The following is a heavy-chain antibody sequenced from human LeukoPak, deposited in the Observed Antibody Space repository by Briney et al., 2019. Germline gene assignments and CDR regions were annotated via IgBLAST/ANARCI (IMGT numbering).Heavy chain of an antibody. CDR1: GFTFNSYD. D-gene: IGHD3-16*01. V-gene: IGHV3-23*01. CDR2: ISLNTDGT. J-gene: IGHJ3*02. CDR3: AKALTRWAFDI. Sequence: PGGSLRLSCAASGFTFNSYDMSWVRQAPGKGPEWVSSISLNTDGTTYADSVKGRFIIFTDNAKNTVYLQMDSLRAEDTAIYYCAKALTRWAFDIWGQGTMVTVSS.